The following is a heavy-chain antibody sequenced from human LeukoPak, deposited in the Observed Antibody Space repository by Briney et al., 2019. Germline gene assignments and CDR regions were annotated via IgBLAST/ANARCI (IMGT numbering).Heavy chain of an antibody. CDR1: GGSISSYY. CDR2: IYYSGST. D-gene: IGHD4/OR15-4a*01. V-gene: IGHV4-59*01. Sequence: SETLSLTCTVSGGSISSYYWSWIRQPPGKGLEWIGYIYYSGSTNYNPSLKSRVTISVDTSKNQFSLKLSSVTAADTAVYYCARVDYAGYVDYWGQGTLVTVSS. CDR3: ARVDYAGYVDY. J-gene: IGHJ4*02.